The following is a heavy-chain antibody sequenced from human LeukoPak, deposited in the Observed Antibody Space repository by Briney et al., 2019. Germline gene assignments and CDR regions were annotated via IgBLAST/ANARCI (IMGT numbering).Heavy chain of an antibody. Sequence: GASVKVSCKASGYTFTGYYMHWVRQAPGQGLEWMGWINPNSGGTNYAQKFQGRVTMTRDTSISTAYMELSRLRSDDTAVYYCASEEAVAGTGNWFDPRGQGTLVTVSS. D-gene: IGHD6-19*01. CDR3: ASEEAVAGTGNWFDP. V-gene: IGHV1-2*02. CDR1: GYTFTGYY. J-gene: IGHJ5*02. CDR2: INPNSGGT.